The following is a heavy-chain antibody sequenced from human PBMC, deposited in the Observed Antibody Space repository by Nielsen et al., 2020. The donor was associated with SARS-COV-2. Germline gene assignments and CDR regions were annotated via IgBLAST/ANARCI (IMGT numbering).Heavy chain of an antibody. CDR3: ARSAVGQYGDFDY. Sequence: GGSLRLSCAASGFTFSSYAMSWVRQAPGKGLEWVSAISGSGETTYYADSVKGRFTISRDKSKNTLYLQMSTPRAEDTAAYYCARSAVGQYGDFDYWGQGTLVTVSS. V-gene: IGHV3-23*01. J-gene: IGHJ4*02. CDR2: ISGSGETT. D-gene: IGHD6-19*01. CDR1: GFTFSSYA.